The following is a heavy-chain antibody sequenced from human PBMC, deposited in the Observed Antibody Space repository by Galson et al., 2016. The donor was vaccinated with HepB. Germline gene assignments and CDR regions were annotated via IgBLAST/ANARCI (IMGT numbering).Heavy chain of an antibody. CDR3: ARTVFGVVVPDLYFDF. CDR2: IYYSGTT. D-gene: IGHD3-3*01. CDR1: SGSVISGGYY. V-gene: IGHV4-31*03. J-gene: IGHJ4*02. Sequence: LSLTCNVSSGSVISGGYYWSWLRQHPGKGLEWIGSIYYSGTTYFNPSLKSRVTMSMDPPNNQFSLWLTSVTAADTALYYCARTVFGVVVPDLYFDFWGQGSLVTVSS.